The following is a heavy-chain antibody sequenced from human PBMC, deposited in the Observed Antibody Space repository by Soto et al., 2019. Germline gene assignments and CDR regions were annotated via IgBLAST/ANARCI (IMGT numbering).Heavy chain of an antibody. CDR2: ISYDGSNK. Sequence: QVQLVESGGGVVQPGRSLRLSCAASGFTFSLYGMHWVRQAPGKGLEWVAVISYDGSNKYYADSVKGRFTISRDNSKNTLYLQMNSLRAEDTAVYYCAKQGNDWGQGPLVTVSS. CDR1: GFTFSLYG. D-gene: IGHD1-1*01. CDR3: AKQGND. V-gene: IGHV3-30*18. J-gene: IGHJ4*02.